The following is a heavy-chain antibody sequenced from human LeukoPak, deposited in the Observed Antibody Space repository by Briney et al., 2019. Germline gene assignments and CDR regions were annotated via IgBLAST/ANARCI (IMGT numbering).Heavy chain of an antibody. CDR2: INTDGGST. J-gene: IGHJ4*02. V-gene: IGHV3-74*01. Sequence: GGSLRLSCAASGFTFSSYWMHWIRQAPGKGLVWVSRINTDGGSTSYVDSVKGRFTTSRDNAKNTLFLQLNSLRAKDTAVYYCARGGAEPFDYWGQGTLVTVSS. CDR3: ARGGAEPFDY. CDR1: GFTFSSYW. D-gene: IGHD3-16*01.